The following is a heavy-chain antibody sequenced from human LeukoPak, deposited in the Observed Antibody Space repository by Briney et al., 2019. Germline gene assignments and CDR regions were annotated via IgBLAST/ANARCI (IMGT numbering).Heavy chain of an antibody. CDR1: GGSISSYY. Sequence: SETLSLTYTVSGGSISSYYWSWIRQPPGKGLEWIGYIYYSGSTNYNPSLKSRVTISVDTSKNQFSLKLSSVTAADTAVYYCARGKRAGPQLMDYWGQGTLVTVSS. D-gene: IGHD2-8*01. CDR2: IYYSGST. V-gene: IGHV4-59*01. CDR3: ARGKRAGPQLMDY. J-gene: IGHJ4*02.